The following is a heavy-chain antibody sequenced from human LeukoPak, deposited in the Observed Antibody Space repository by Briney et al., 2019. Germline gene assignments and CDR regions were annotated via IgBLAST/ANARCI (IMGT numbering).Heavy chain of an antibody. CDR2: IKQDGSQK. V-gene: IGHV3-7*04. CDR3: ARENDGFDL. Sequence: GGSLRLSCAASGFTSSSDWMSWIRQAPGKGLEWVANIKQDGSQKYYMDSVKGRITISRDNAKNSVDLQMNSLRAEDTAVYYCARENDGFDLWGQGTMVTVSS. CDR1: GFTSSSDW. J-gene: IGHJ3*01.